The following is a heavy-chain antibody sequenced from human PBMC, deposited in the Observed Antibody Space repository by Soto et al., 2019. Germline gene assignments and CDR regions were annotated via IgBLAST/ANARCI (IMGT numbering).Heavy chain of an antibody. V-gene: IGHV3-30-3*01. J-gene: IGHJ4*02. Sequence: QVQLVESGGGVVQPGRSLRLSCAASGFTFSSYAMHWVRQAPGKGLEWAAVISYDGSNKYYADSVKGRFTISRDNSKNTLYLQMNSLRAEDTAVYYCARDSAYYYGSGRIDYWGQGTLVTVSS. CDR3: ARDSAYYYGSGRIDY. CDR1: GFTFSSYA. D-gene: IGHD3-10*01. CDR2: ISYDGSNK.